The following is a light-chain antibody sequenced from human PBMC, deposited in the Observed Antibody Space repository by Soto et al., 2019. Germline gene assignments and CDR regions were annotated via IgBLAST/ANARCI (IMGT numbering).Light chain of an antibody. Sequence: EIVITQSPPTLSVPQEETATLSCRASQSVSSNLAWYQQKPGQAPRLLISDASTRATGIPARFSGSGSGTEFTLTVSSLQSEDFAVYYCQQYIKWPITFGQGTRLEIK. CDR1: QSVSSN. CDR2: DAS. V-gene: IGKV3-15*01. CDR3: QQYIKWPIT. J-gene: IGKJ5*01.